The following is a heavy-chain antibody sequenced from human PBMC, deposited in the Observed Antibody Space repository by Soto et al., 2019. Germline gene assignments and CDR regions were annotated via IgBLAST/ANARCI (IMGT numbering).Heavy chain of an antibody. CDR2: MYYSGNT. CDR1: GGSINNSNYS. Sequence: SETLSLTCTVSGGSINNSNYSWGWIRQPPGKGLEWIGSMYYSGNTYYNPSLKSRVTMSVDTSKNQFSLKLTSVTAADTAVYYCARHERYSYGQFPFDYWGQGTLVTVSS. D-gene: IGHD5-18*01. J-gene: IGHJ4*02. CDR3: ARHERYSYGQFPFDY. V-gene: IGHV4-39*01.